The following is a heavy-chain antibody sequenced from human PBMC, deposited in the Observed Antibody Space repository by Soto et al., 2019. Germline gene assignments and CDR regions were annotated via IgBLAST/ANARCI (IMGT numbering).Heavy chain of an antibody. V-gene: IGHV1-46*01. CDR3: ARNNYYGSGSYYNPTEDIDC. J-gene: IGHJ4*02. D-gene: IGHD3-10*01. CDR2: INPSGGST. CDR1: GYTFTSYY. Sequence: QVQLVQSGAEVKKPGASVKVSCKASGYTFTSYYMHWVRQAPGQGLEWMGIINPSGGSTSYAQKFQGRVTMTRDTSTSTVYMELSSLRSEDTAVYYCARNNYYGSGSYYNPTEDIDCWGQGTLVTVSS.